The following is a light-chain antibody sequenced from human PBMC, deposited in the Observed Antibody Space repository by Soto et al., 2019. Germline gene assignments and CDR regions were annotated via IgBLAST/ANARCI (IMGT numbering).Light chain of an antibody. V-gene: IGKV3-20*01. Sequence: EIVLTQSPGTLSLSPGERATLSCRASQTISSSFLAWYQHKPGQAPRHLIYRASRRDPGIPDRFSGSGSWTHFARTISRLEPEDFGVYYCHWFGSSHLDTFGPGTKVEIK. CDR1: QTISSSF. CDR3: HWFGSSHLDT. J-gene: IGKJ3*01. CDR2: RAS.